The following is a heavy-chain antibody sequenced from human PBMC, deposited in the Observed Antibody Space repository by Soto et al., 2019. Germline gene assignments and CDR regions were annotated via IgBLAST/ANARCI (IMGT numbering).Heavy chain of an antibody. Sequence: GGSLRLSCTASGFTFGDYAMSWVRQAPGKGLEWVGFIRSKAYGGTTEYAASVKGRFTISRDDSKSIAYLQMNSLKTEDTAVYYCTSPGYSSGWPQGFDDWGQGTLVTVSS. D-gene: IGHD6-19*01. V-gene: IGHV3-49*04. CDR2: IRSKAYGGTT. J-gene: IGHJ4*02. CDR3: TSPGYSSGWPQGFDD. CDR1: GFTFGDYA.